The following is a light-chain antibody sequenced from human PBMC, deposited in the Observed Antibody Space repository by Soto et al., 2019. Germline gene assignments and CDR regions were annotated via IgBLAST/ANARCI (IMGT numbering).Light chain of an antibody. Sequence: EIVLTQSPATLSLSPGERATLSCRASQSVSSYLAWYQQKPGQAPRLLIYDASNRATGITARFSGSESGTDFTLTSSSLESEDFAVYYCQQRSNWPPRITFGQGTRLEIK. V-gene: IGKV3-11*01. CDR3: QQRSNWPPRIT. CDR1: QSVSSY. CDR2: DAS. J-gene: IGKJ5*01.